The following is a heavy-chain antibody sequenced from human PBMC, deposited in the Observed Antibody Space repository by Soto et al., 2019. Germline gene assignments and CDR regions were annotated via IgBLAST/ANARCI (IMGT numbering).Heavy chain of an antibody. Sequence: PGGSLRLSCTASGFTFSNDAMSWVRQAPGKGLGWVSGISASGGTTFYADSDSVKGRFTISRDKSKNTLYLQMNSLRVEDTAVYYCAKDFDTYSGGRYGMDVWGQGTTDTVSS. D-gene: IGHD6-19*01. CDR2: ISASGGTT. V-gene: IGHV3-23*01. J-gene: IGHJ6*02. CDR3: AKDFDTYSGGRYGMDV. CDR1: GFTFSNDA.